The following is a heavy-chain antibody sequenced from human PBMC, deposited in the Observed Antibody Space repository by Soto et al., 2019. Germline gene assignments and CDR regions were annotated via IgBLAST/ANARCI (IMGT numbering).Heavy chain of an antibody. D-gene: IGHD6-13*01. Sequence: GGTLRLSCAASGFTFSSYAMSGVRQAPGKGLEWGSAITGSGGSTYYADSVKGRFTISRDNSKNTLYLQMNSLRAEDTAVYYCARVEQQLVRYYYYGMDVWGQGTTVTVSS. CDR1: GFTFSSYA. J-gene: IGHJ6*02. V-gene: IGHV3-23*01. CDR2: ITGSGGST. CDR3: ARVEQQLVRYYYYGMDV.